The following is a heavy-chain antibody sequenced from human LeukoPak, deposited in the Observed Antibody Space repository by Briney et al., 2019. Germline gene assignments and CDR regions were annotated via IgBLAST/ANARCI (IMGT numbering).Heavy chain of an antibody. Sequence: PSETLSLTCSVSGGSISSYYCSWLRQPPGKGLEWIGYIYYSGSTDYNPSLKSRVTISVDRSTNQFSLKLSSVTAADTAVYYCARVWGRGYSYVDYWGQGTLVTVSS. CDR3: ARVWGRGYSYVDY. D-gene: IGHD5-18*01. CDR1: GGSISSYY. CDR2: IYYSGST. J-gene: IGHJ4*02. V-gene: IGHV4-59*01.